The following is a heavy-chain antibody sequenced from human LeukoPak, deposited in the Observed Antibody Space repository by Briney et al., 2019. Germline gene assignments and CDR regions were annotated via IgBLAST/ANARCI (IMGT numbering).Heavy chain of an antibody. V-gene: IGHV3-21*01. CDR1: GFTFSSYW. D-gene: IGHD1-26*01. J-gene: IGHJ3*01. Sequence: GGSLRLSCAASGFTFSSYWMSWVRQAPGKGLEWVSSISSSSSYIYYADSVKGRFTISRDNAKNSLYLQMNSLRAEDTAVYYCARDSFGGATGTWSWGQGTMVTVSS. CDR2: ISSSSSYI. CDR3: ARDSFGGATGTWS.